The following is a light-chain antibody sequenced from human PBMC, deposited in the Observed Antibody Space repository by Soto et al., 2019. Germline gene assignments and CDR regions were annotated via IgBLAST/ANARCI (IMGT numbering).Light chain of an antibody. CDR2: DAS. CDR1: QSISTY. CDR3: QQYNNWPLT. V-gene: IGKV3-15*01. J-gene: IGKJ1*01. Sequence: PGQRATLSCRASQSISTYLAWYQQKPGQTPRLLIYDASTRAPGIPARFSGSGSGTEFTLTISSLQSEDFAVYYCQQYNNWPLTFGQGTKVDI.